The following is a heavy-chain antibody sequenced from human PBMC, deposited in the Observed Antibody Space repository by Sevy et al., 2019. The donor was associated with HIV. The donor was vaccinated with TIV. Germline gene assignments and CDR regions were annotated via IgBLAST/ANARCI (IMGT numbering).Heavy chain of an antibody. D-gene: IGHD4-17*01. Sequence: GGSLRLSCAASGFTFSDYYMSWIRQAPGKGLEWVSYISSSGSTIYYADSVKGRFTISRHNAKNSLYLQMNSLRAEDTAVYYCTKMTTVTRTTDYWGQGTLVTVSS. V-gene: IGHV3-11*01. CDR2: ISSSGSTI. CDR3: TKMTTVTRTTDY. J-gene: IGHJ4*02. CDR1: GFTFSDYY.